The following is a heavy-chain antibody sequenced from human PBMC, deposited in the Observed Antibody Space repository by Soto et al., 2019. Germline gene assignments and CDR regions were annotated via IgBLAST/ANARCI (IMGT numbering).Heavy chain of an antibody. CDR2: IYYSGST. CDR1: GGSISSGDYY. V-gene: IGHV4-30-4*01. CDR3: ARSKQLVGSFDFDY. J-gene: IGHJ4*02. Sequence: PSETLSLTCTVSGGSISSGDYYWSWIRQPPGKGLEWIGYIYYSGSTYYNPSLKSRVTISVDTSKNQFSLKLSSVTAADTAVYYCARSKQLVGSFDFDYWGQGTPVTV. D-gene: IGHD6-6*01.